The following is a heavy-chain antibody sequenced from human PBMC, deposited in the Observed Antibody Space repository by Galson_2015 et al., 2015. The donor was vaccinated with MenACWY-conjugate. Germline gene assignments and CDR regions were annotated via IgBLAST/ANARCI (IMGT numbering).Heavy chain of an antibody. J-gene: IGHJ4*02. D-gene: IGHD3-10*01. Sequence: SLRLSCAASGFPFGTYWMTWVRQAPGQGLEWVANIKYDGSEQYYGGSVRGRLTISRDNANNSLFLQMNSLRPEDTAVYYCVRPIMTFAAVRSLDYWGQGTVVTVSS. CDR1: GFPFGTYW. CDR2: IKYDGSEQ. CDR3: VRPIMTFAAVRSLDY. V-gene: IGHV3-7*01.